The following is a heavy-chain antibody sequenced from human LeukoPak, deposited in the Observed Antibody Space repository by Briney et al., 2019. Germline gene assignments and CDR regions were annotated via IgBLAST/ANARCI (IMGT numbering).Heavy chain of an antibody. Sequence: GGSLRLSCAASGVTFSSYAMHWVRQAPGKGLEWVAVTSYDGNNIYYADSVKGRFTISRDNSKNTLYLQMNSLRAEDTAVYYCARGPSGKNSWFDPWGQGALVIVSS. CDR3: ARGPSGKNSWFDP. J-gene: IGHJ5*02. CDR1: GVTFSSYA. D-gene: IGHD1-26*01. CDR2: TSYDGNNI. V-gene: IGHV3-30*03.